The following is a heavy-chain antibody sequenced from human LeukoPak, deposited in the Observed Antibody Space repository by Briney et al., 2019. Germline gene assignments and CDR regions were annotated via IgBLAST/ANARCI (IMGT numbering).Heavy chain of an antibody. CDR2: IHYSGVT. V-gene: IGHV4-39*01. CDR3: AVNPMYSGSFGRGYFDF. Sequence: SETLSLTRTVSGGSISSGDYYWDWIRQPPGKGLEWIGSIHYSGVTYHNPSLKSRVTISVDTSKNQFSLKLSSVTAADTAVYYCAVNPMYSGSFGRGYFDFWGQGTLVAVSS. J-gene: IGHJ4*02. CDR1: GGSISSGDYY. D-gene: IGHD6-13*01.